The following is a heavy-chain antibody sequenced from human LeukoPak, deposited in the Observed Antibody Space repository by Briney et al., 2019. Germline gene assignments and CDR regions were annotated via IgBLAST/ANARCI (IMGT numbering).Heavy chain of an antibody. V-gene: IGHV4-31*03. D-gene: IGHD1-26*01. CDR2: IYYSGST. J-gene: IGHJ6*02. Sequence: SQTLSLTCTVSGGSISSGGYYWSWIRQHPGKGLEWIVYIYYSGSTYYNPSLKSRVTISVDTSKNQFSLKLSSVTAADTAVYYCARDGPPIVGATNYYYYGMDVWGQGTTVTVSS. CDR1: GGSISSGGYY. CDR3: ARDGPPIVGATNYYYYGMDV.